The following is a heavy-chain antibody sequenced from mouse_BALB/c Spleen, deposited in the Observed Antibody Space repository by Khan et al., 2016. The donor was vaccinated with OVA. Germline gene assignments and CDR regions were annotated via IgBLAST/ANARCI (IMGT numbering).Heavy chain of an antibody. CDR3: TRSGYGSFAY. J-gene: IGHJ3*01. CDR2: INPSSGGT. D-gene: IGHD2-2*01. Sequence: QVQLQQSGAELVKPGASVRLSCKASGYTFTSYYLYWVKQRPGQGLEWIGDINPSSGGTNFNEKFKSKATLTVDKSSSTAYIHLNSLTSEDSAVDYCTRSGYGSFAYWGQGTLVTVSA. V-gene: IGHV1-53*01. CDR1: GYTFTSYY.